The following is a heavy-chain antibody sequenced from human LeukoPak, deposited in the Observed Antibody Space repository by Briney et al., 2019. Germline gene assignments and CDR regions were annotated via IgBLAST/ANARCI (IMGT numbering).Heavy chain of an antibody. Sequence: SETLSLTCTVSGGSISGYYWSWIRQPPGKGLEWIGYIYYSGSTNYSPSLNSRVTISVDTSKNQFSLKLSSVTAADTAVYYCARDDTYGTFDYWGQGTLVTVSS. CDR2: IYYSGST. CDR3: ARDDTYGTFDY. V-gene: IGHV4-59*01. D-gene: IGHD5-18*01. CDR1: GGSISGYY. J-gene: IGHJ4*02.